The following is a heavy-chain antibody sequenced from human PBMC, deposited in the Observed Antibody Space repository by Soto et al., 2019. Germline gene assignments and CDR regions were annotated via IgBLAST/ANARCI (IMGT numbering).Heavy chain of an antibody. CDR1: GFTLTHAW. Sequence: EVQLVESGGGLVKPGESLRLSCAASGFTLTHAWMNWVRQAPGKGLEWVGRIKSNTDGGTIDYAAPVKGRFTISRDDSKNILYLQMNSLRTEDTAMYYCITMMAPVSGWGQGTLVTVSS. V-gene: IGHV3-15*07. J-gene: IGHJ4*02. CDR3: ITMMAPVSG. D-gene: IGHD3-16*01. CDR2: IKSNTDGGTI.